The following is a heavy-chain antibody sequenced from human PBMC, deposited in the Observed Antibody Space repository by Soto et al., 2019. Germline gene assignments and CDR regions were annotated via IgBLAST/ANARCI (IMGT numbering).Heavy chain of an antibody. CDR1: GGTFSSYT. D-gene: IGHD2-21*02. Sequence: SVKVSCKASGGTFSSYTISWVRQAPGQGLEWMGGFIPIFGTATYSQKFQGRVTIIADESTSTVYMELSSLRSEDTAVYYCAKCGGDCYSSEYYFDYWSQGTLVTVSS. V-gene: IGHV1-69*13. J-gene: IGHJ4*02. CDR3: AKCGGDCYSSEYYFDY. CDR2: FIPIFGTA.